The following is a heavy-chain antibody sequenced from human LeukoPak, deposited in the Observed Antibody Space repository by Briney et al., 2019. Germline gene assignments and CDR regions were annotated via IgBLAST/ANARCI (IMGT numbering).Heavy chain of an antibody. CDR2: IYTSGST. D-gene: IGHD6-19*01. Sequence: PSETLSLTCTVSGGSISSSYWSWIRQPPGKGLEWIGRIYTSGSTNYNPSLKSRVTMSVDTSKNQFSLKLSSVTAADTAVYYCARGLGAIAVAGWSYYFDYWGQGTLVTVSS. J-gene: IGHJ4*02. CDR3: ARGLGAIAVAGWSYYFDY. CDR1: GGSISSSY. V-gene: IGHV4-4*07.